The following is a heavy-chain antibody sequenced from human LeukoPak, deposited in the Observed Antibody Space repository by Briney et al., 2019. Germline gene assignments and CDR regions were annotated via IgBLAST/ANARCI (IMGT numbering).Heavy chain of an antibody. V-gene: IGHV4-59*01. CDR3: ARAGGYYSYYYGMDV. CDR1: GDSISSYY. Sequence: PSETLSLTCTVSGDSISSYYWRWIRQPPGKGLGWVGYIYYSGSTNSNPSLKSRVTISVDTSKNQFSLKLSSVTAADTAVYYCARAGGYYSYYYGMDVWGEGTTVTVPS. J-gene: IGHJ6*04. CDR2: IYYSGST. D-gene: IGHD3-10*01.